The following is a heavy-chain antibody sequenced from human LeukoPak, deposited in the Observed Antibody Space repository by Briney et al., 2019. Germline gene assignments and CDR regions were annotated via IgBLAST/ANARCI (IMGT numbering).Heavy chain of an antibody. V-gene: IGHV3-15*07. Sequence: GGSLRLSCAASGVTFSNAWMNWIRQAPGKGLEWVGRIKSKTDGETTDYAAPVKGRFTISRDDSKNMLFLQMNSLKNDDTARYYCTIGRIWFGEWYWGQGTLVTVSP. CDR1: GVTFSNAW. D-gene: IGHD3-10*01. CDR3: TIGRIWFGEWY. J-gene: IGHJ4*02. CDR2: IKSKTDGETT.